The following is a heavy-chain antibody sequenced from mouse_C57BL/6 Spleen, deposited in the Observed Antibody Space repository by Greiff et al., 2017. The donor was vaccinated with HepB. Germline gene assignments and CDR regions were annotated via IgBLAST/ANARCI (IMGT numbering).Heavy chain of an antibody. V-gene: IGHV2-6-1*01. CDR3: ARHGLRQDDAMDY. D-gene: IGHD2-4*01. Sequence: VQLKESGPGLVAPSQCLSITCTVSGFSLTSYGVHWVRQPPGKGLEWLVVIWSDGSTTYNSALKSRLCISKDNSKSQVFLKMNSLQTDDTAMYYCARHGLRQDDAMDYWGQGTSVTVSS. CDR2: IWSDGST. CDR1: GFSLTSYG. J-gene: IGHJ4*01.